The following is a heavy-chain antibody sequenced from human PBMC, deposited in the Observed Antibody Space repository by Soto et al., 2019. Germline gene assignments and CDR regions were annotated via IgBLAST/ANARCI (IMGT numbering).Heavy chain of an antibody. CDR3: ARRVTGTTNYGRDG. V-gene: IGHV5-10-1*01. J-gene: IGHJ6*02. CDR2: IDTSDSYT. D-gene: IGHD1-7*01. CDR1: GYSVTSYC. Sequence: GESLKISCKGSGYSVTSYCISWGRQMPVKGLEWMGRIDTSDSYTNYSPSFQGHVTISADKSISTAYLQWSSLKASDTAMYYRARRVTGTTNYGRDGCGQGTTVTVSS.